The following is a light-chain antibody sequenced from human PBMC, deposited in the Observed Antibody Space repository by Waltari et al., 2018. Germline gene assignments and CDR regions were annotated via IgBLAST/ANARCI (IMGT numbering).Light chain of an antibody. CDR1: QNIRSY. V-gene: IGKV3-11*01. Sequence: EIVLTQSPATLSLSPGERATLSCRASQNIRSYLVWYQQRHGQAPRLLIYDGFTRVTGIPARFSGSGSGTDFTLTISSLEPEDFAVYYCQQRSDWPLTFGGGTKVDIK. CDR2: DGF. CDR3: QQRSDWPLT. J-gene: IGKJ4*01.